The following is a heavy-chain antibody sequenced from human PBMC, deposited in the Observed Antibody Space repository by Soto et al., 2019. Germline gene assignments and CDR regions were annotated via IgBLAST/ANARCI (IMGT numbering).Heavy chain of an antibody. J-gene: IGHJ5*02. CDR1: GGSISSGDYY. V-gene: IGHV4-30-4*01. D-gene: IGHD2-2*01. CDR2: IYYSGST. Sequence: SETLSLTCTVSGGSISSGDYYWSWIRQPPGKGLEWIGYIYYSGSTYYNPSLKSRVTISVDTSKNQFSLKLSSVTAADTAVYYCARAEYQEREVDAINWFDPWGQGTLVTVSS. CDR3: ARAEYQEREVDAINWFDP.